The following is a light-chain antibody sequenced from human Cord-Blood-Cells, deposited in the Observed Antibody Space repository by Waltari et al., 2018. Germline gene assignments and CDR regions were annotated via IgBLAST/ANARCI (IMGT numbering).Light chain of an antibody. Sequence: DIQMTQSPSSLSASVGDRVTITCGASQSIISYLNWYQQKPGEGPKLLMYAASSVQSGIPSRFTGNRSGTDYTLTISSLQPEDFSTYCCQQSYINPPMFGQGTKVEIK. J-gene: IGKJ1*01. CDR1: QSIISY. CDR3: QQSYINPPM. CDR2: AAS. V-gene: IGKV1-39*01.